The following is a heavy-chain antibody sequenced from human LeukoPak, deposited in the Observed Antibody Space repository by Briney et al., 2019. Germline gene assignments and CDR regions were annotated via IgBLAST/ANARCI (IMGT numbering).Heavy chain of an antibody. J-gene: IGHJ6*03. D-gene: IGHD1-26*01. CDR1: GGTFSSYA. CDR3: ARDSALIVGASPYYYYYYMDV. CDR2: IIRIFGTA. Sequence: SVQVSCKASGGTFSSYAISWVRQAPGQGLEWTGRIIRIFGTANYAQKFQGRVTITTDESTSTAYMELSSLRSEDTAVYYCARDSALIVGASPYYYYYYMDVWGKGTTVTVSS. V-gene: IGHV1-69*05.